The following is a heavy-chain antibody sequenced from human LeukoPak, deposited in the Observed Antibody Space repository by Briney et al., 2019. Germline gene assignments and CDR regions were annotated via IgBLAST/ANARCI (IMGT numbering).Heavy chain of an antibody. Sequence: PSETLSLTCTVSGGSISSGGYYWSWIRQHPGKGLEWIGYIYYSGSTYYNPSLKSRVTISVDTSKNQFSLKLSSVTAADTAVYYCASCSGPYYYYGMDVWGQGTTVTVSS. CDR1: GGSISSGGYY. J-gene: IGHJ6*02. D-gene: IGHD2-15*01. V-gene: IGHV4-31*03. CDR3: ASCSGPYYYYGMDV. CDR2: IYYSGST.